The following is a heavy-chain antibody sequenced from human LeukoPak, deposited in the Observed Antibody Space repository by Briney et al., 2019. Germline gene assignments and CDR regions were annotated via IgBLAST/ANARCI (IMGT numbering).Heavy chain of an antibody. J-gene: IGHJ4*02. CDR1: GYTFNTYG. Sequence: ASVKVSCKASGYTFNTYGMNWVRQAPGQGLEWMGWINPNSGGTNYAQKFQGRVTMTRDTSISTAYMELSRLRSDDTAVYYCARGSITGTGLRFDYWGQGTLVTVSS. D-gene: IGHD1-7*01. V-gene: IGHV1-2*02. CDR2: INPNSGGT. CDR3: ARGSITGTGLRFDY.